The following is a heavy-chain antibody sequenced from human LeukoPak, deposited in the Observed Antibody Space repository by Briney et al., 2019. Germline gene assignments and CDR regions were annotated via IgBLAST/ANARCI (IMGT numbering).Heavy chain of an antibody. CDR3: ARARGRAAAGPFDY. CDR1: GGSISSYY. D-gene: IGHD6-13*01. Sequence: SETLSLTCTVSGGSISSYYWSWIRQPPGKGLEWIGYIYYSGSTNYNPSLKSRVTISVDTSKNQFSLKLSSVTAADTAVYYCARARGRAAAGPFDYWGQRTLATVSS. CDR2: IYYSGST. V-gene: IGHV4-59*01. J-gene: IGHJ4*02.